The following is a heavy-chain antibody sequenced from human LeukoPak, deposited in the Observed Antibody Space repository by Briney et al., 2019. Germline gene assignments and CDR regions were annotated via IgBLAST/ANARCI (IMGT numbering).Heavy chain of an antibody. J-gene: IGHJ4*02. V-gene: IGHV3-64D*09. CDR3: VKNGYSSSGYFQFDY. Sequence: PGGSLRHSCSASGFTFSSYAMHWVRQAPGKGLEYVSAISSNGGSTYYADSVKGRFTISRDNSKNTLYLQMSSLRAEDTAVYYCVKNGYSSSGYFQFDYWGQGTLVTVSS. CDR2: ISSNGGST. CDR1: GFTFSSYA. D-gene: IGHD6-13*01.